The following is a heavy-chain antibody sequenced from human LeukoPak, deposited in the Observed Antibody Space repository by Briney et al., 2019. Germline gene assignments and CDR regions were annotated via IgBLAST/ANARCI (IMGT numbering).Heavy chain of an antibody. CDR1: GFTFSSYE. CDR2: ISSSGSTI. V-gene: IGHV3-48*03. CDR3: ARDKGWYCTNGVCYTGGYFDY. Sequence: GGSLRLSCAASGFTFSSYEMNWVRQAPGKGLEWVSYISSSGSTIYYADSVKGRFTISRDNAKNSLYLQMNSLRAEDTAVYYCARDKGWYCTNGVCYTGGYFDYWGQGTLVTVSS. J-gene: IGHJ4*02. D-gene: IGHD2-8*01.